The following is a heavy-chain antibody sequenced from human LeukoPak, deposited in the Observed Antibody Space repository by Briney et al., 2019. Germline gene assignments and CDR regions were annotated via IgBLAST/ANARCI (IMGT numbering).Heavy chain of an antibody. D-gene: IGHD2-15*01. CDR2: INNDGSTT. V-gene: IGHV3-74*01. CDR3: ARGGFCSGADCRGSFDY. CDR1: GFTFINYW. Sequence: GGPLRLSCAASGFTFINYWMHWVRQAPGEGLVWVSHINNDGSTTTYADSVKGRFTISRDNAKNTLYLHVNSLRAEDPAVYYCARGGFCSGADCRGSFDYWGQGSLVTVSS. J-gene: IGHJ4*02.